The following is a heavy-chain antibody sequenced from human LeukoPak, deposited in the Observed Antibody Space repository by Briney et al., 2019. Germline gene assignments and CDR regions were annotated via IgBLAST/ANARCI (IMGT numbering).Heavy chain of an antibody. D-gene: IGHD6-19*01. V-gene: IGHV3-23*01. J-gene: IGHJ4*02. Sequence: PGGSLRLSCAASGFTFSSYAMSWVRQAPGKGLEWGSAISGSGGSTYYADSVKGRFTISRDNSKNTLYLQMNSLRAEDTAVYYCAKASKYSSGWFDYWGQGTLVTVSS. CDR1: GFTFSSYA. CDR3: AKASKYSSGWFDY. CDR2: ISGSGGST.